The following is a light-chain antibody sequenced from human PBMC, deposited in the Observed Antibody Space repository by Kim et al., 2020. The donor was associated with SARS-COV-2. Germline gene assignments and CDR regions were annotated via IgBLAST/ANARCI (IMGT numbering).Light chain of an antibody. CDR1: ILAKKY. V-gene: IGLV3-27*01. CDR2: KDT. J-gene: IGLJ3*02. CDR3: YSVAVNNEGV. Sequence: SYELTQPSSVSVSPGQTARITCSGDILAKKYARWFQQKPGQAPVMVIYKDTERPSGIPERFSGSSSGTIVTLTISGAQVEDEADYYCYSVAVNNEGVFGGGTQLTVL.